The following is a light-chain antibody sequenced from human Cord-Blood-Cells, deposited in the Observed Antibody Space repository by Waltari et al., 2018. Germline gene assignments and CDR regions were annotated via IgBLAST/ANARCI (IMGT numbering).Light chain of an antibody. J-gene: IGLJ3*02. V-gene: IGLV4-69*01. Sequence: QLVLTQSPSASASLGASVKLTCTLSRGHSSYAIAWPQQQPEKGPRYLMKLNSDGSHSKGDGIPDRFSGSSSGAERYLTISSLQSEDEADYYCQTWGTGIQVFGGGTKLTVL. CDR1: RGHSSYA. CDR3: QTWGTGIQV. CDR2: LNSDGSH.